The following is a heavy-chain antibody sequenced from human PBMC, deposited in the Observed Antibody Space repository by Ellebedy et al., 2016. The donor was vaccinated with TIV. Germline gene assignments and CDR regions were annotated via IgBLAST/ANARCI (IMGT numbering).Heavy chain of an antibody. J-gene: IGHJ5*02. Sequence: MPSETLSLTCAVSGGSISSSNWWSWVRQPPGKGLEWIGEIYHSGSTNYNPSLKSRVTISVDKAKNQFSLKLFSVTAADTAVYYCARPIAAPTNWFDPWGQGTLVTVSS. V-gene: IGHV4-4*02. CDR3: ARPIAAPTNWFDP. CDR1: GGSISSSNW. D-gene: IGHD6-6*01. CDR2: IYHSGST.